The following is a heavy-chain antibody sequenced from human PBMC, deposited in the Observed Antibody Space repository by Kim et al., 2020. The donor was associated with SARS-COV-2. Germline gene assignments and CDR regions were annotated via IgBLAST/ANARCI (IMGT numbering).Heavy chain of an antibody. CDR3: ARHRFAPGLSSSWYRPFDY. D-gene: IGHD6-13*01. V-gene: IGHV4-39*01. Sequence: SETLSLTCTVSGGSISSSSYYWGWIRQPPGKGLEWIGSIYYSGSTYYNPSLKSRVTISVDTSKNQFSLKLSSVTAADTAVYYCARHRFAPGLSSSWYRPFDYWGQGTLFTVSS. CDR1: GGSISSSSYY. CDR2: IYYSGST. J-gene: IGHJ4*02.